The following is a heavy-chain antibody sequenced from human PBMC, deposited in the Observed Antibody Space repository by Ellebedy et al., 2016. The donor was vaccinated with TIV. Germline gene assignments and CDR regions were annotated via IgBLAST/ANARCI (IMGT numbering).Heavy chain of an antibody. CDR1: GFTFRSYA. Sequence: PGGSLRLSCAASGFTFRSYAMHWVRQAPGKGLEWVAVISYDGSNKYYADSVKGRFTISTDNSKNTLYLKMNSLRAEDTAVYYCARDPFGLVAGNAFDIWGQGTMVTVSS. V-gene: IGHV3-30*04. J-gene: IGHJ3*02. D-gene: IGHD2-15*01. CDR3: ARDPFGLVAGNAFDI. CDR2: ISYDGSNK.